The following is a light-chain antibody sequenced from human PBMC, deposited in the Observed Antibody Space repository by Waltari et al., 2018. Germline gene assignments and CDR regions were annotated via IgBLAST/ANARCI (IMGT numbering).Light chain of an antibody. V-gene: IGLV2-14*01. CDR2: EVS. CDR3: SSYTSSSTRNV. CDR1: SSDVGGYNY. J-gene: IGLJ1*01. Sequence: QSALTQPASVSGSPGQSITISCTGTSSDVGGYNYVSWYQQHPGKAPKLMIYEVSNRPSGVANRFSGSQSGNTASLTIAGLQAEDEADYSCSSYTSSSTRNVFGTGTKVTVL.